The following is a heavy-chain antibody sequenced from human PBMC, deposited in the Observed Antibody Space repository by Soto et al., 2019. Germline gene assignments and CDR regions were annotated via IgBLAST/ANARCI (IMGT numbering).Heavy chain of an antibody. D-gene: IGHD4-4*01. V-gene: IGHV1-69*01. J-gene: IGHJ4*02. CDR1: GGTFSRYA. Sequence: QVQLVQSGAEGKQPGSSLKVSCKASGGTFSRYAISCVRQAPGQGLAWMGGIIPIFGTANYAQKFQGRVTITADESTSTAYMELSSLRSEDTAVYYCARDDAVTTSRYWGQGTLVTVSS. CDR2: IIPIFGTA. CDR3: ARDDAVTTSRY.